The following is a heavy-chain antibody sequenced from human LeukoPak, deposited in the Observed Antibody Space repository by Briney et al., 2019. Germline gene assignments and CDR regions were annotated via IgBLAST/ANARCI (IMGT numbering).Heavy chain of an antibody. V-gene: IGHV4-38-2*02. D-gene: IGHD6-19*01. Sequence: SETLSLTCTVSGDSVSSGYYWAWIRQPPGKGLEWIGSIYHSGRTHYNPFLKSRVTMSVDTPKNEFSLKLTSVTAADTAVYYCARDSSGWYGEDYWDQGTLVTVSS. CDR2: IYHSGRT. CDR3: ARDSSGWYGEDY. J-gene: IGHJ4*02. CDR1: GDSVSSGYY.